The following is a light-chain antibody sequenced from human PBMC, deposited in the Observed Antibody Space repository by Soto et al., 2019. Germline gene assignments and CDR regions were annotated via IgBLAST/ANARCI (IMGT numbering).Light chain of an antibody. Sequence: EIVLTHSPDTLSLSPGERATLSCRASQSVRSSLACYQQKPGQAPRLLIYDAYNRATGIPARFSGSGSGTGITLIIRILGPEDLAVYYSQLLSTWPPEVTFGPGTKGDLK. CDR2: DAY. CDR3: QLLSTWPPEVT. V-gene: IGKV3-11*01. CDR1: QSVRSS. J-gene: IGKJ3*01.